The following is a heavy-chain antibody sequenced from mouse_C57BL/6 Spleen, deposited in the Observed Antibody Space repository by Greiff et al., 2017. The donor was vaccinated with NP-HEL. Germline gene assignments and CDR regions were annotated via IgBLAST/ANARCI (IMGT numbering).Heavy chain of an antibody. CDR2: IHPNSGST. Sequence: VQLKQPGAELVKPGASVKLSCKASGYTFTSYWMHWVKQRPGQGLEWIGMIHPNSGSTNYNEKFKSKATLTVDKSSSTAYMQLSSLTSEDSAVYYCARQGYDYDGRVDYWGQGTTLTVSS. CDR3: ARQGYDYDGRVDY. CDR1: GYTFTSYW. D-gene: IGHD2-4*01. J-gene: IGHJ2*01. V-gene: IGHV1-64*01.